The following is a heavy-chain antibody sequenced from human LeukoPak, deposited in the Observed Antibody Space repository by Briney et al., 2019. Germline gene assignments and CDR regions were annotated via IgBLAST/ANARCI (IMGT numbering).Heavy chain of an antibody. D-gene: IGHD3-3*01. J-gene: IGHJ4*02. CDR1: GDAFTNYC. CDR3: ARSRLRFLQWDY. V-gene: IGHV1-46*01. CDR2: VDHSVATP. Sequence: ASVKVSCKAPGDAFTNYCFHWVRQTPRHGLEWMGIVDHSVATPTYAERFQGRVTMTRDASTGTVYMELRSLKGEDTAVYYCARSRLRFLQWDYWGQGTVVTVSS.